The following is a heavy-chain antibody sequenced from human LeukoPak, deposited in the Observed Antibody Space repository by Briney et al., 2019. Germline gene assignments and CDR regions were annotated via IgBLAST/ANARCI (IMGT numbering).Heavy chain of an antibody. CDR1: VESFTGDY. J-gene: IGHJ5*02. CDR3: ARFYDSSGGWGIDL. D-gene: IGHD3-22*01. V-gene: IGHV4-34*01. Sequence: SEPLSLTCAFYVESFTGDYWSWIPQPPAEGLEWIGEFNHSGSTNYSPSLKRRVTISVDTSKNQFSLKLRSVTAADTAVYFCARFYDSSGGWGIDLWGQGTLVTVSS. CDR2: FNHSGST.